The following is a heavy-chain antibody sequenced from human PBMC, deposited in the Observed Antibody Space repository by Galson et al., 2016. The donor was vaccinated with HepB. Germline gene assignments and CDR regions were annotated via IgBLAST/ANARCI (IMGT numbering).Heavy chain of an antibody. CDR3: AKGGKSDY. CDR1: GFIFDNYA. Sequence: SLRLSCAVTGFIFDNYAMSWVRQRPGKGLEWVSGIRASGGETYYAVSVKGRFTISRDNSRKTVSLQMDSLTGDDTATYYCAKGGKSDYWGQGTQVTVSA. D-gene: IGHD1-1*01. CDR2: IRASGGET. J-gene: IGHJ4*02. V-gene: IGHV3-23*01.